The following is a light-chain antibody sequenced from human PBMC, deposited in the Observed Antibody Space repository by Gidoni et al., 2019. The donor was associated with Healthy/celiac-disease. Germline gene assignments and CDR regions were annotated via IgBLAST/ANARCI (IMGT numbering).Light chain of an antibody. J-gene: IGKJ1*01. Sequence: DVQMTQSPSTLSASVGDRVTITCRASQSISCWLAWYQQKPGKAPKLLIHKASSLESGVPSRFSGSGSGTEFTRTISRLQPDDLATYYCQQYNSYRTFGQGTKVEIK. CDR3: QQYNSYRT. V-gene: IGKV1-5*03. CDR1: QSISCW. CDR2: KAS.